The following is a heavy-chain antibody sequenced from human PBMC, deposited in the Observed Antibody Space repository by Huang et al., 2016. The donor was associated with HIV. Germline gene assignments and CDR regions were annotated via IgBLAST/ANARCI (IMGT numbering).Heavy chain of an antibody. J-gene: IGHJ4*02. V-gene: IGHV3-30*03. CDR3: ARGPIRFLAWLLNFDY. CDR1: GFTFSSYG. Sequence: QILLIESGGGVVQPGRSLRLSCAASGFTFSSYGMHWVRQAPGKGLGGVAVISYDEDNKDYAESVGGRFTISRDNSKNALYLQMNSLRIEDTAVYYCARGPIRFLAWLLNFDYWGQGALVTVSS. D-gene: IGHD3-3*01. CDR2: ISYDEDNK.